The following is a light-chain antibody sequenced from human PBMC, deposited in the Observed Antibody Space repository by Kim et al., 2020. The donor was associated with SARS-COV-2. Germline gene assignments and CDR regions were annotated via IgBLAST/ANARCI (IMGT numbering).Light chain of an antibody. CDR3: QSYDSSLSGSVV. J-gene: IGLJ2*01. CDR2: GNT. CDR1: SSNIGAGYD. Sequence: VSLSGTGRSSNIGAGYDVHWDQQLPGTVPELLIYGNTKRPSGVPDRFSGSKSGTSASLAITGLQAEDEADDYCQSYDSSLSGSVVFGGGTQLTVL. V-gene: IGLV1-40*01.